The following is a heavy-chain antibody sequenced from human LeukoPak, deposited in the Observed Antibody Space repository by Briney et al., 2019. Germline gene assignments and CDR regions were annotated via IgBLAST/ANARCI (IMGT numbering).Heavy chain of an antibody. CDR3: ARDRSLGFLEWAYY. CDR2: IIPIFGTA. CDR1: GGTFSSYA. J-gene: IGHJ4*02. V-gene: IGHV1-69*01. D-gene: IGHD3-3*01. Sequence: SVKVSCKASGGTFSSYAISWVRQAPGQGLEWMGGIIPIFGTANCAQKFQGRVTITADESTSTAYMELSSLRSEDTAVYYCARDRSLGFLEWAYYWGQGTLVTVSS.